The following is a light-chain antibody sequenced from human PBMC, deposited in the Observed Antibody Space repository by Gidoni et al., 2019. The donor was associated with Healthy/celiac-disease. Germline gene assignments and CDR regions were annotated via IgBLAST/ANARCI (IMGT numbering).Light chain of an antibody. Sequence: QSVLTQPPSASGTPVQRVTISCSGSSSNIGSNTVNWYQQLPGTAPKLLIYSNNQRPSGVPDRFSGSKSGTSASLAISGLQSEDKADYYCAAWDDSLNGKVFGGGTKLTVL. CDR2: SNN. V-gene: IGLV1-44*01. CDR3: AAWDDSLNGKV. CDR1: SSNIGSNT. J-gene: IGLJ3*02.